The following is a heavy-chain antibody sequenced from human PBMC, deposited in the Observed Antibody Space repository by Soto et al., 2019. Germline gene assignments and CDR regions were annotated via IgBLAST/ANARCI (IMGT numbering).Heavy chain of an antibody. CDR1: VYSISSGYY. Sequence: SETLSLTCAVSVYSISSGYYWGWVRQPPGQGPEWIGTIYHNGSTYYNPSLNSRVTISVDTSKNQFSLKLSSVTAADTAVYYCARVLYLYYGMDVWGQGTTVTVSS. CDR2: IYHNGST. V-gene: IGHV4-38-2*01. CDR3: ARVLYLYYGMDV. J-gene: IGHJ6*02.